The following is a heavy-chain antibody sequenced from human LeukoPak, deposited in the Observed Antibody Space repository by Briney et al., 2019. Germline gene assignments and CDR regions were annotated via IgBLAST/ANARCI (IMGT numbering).Heavy chain of an antibody. V-gene: IGHV1-18*01. CDR1: GYTFTSYG. J-gene: IGHJ4*02. D-gene: IGHD3-3*01. CDR2: ISAYNGNT. CDR3: ARATTIFGVVIDLYY. Sequence: GASVKVSCKASGYTFTSYGISWVRQAPGQGLEWMGWISAYNGNTNYAQKLQGRVTMTTDTSTSTAYVELRSLRSDDTAVYYCARATTIFGVVIDLYYWGQGTLVTVSS.